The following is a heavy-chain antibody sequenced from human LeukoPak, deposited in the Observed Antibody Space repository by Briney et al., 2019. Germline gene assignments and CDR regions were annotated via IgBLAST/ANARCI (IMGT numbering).Heavy chain of an antibody. CDR1: GFTLSGDW. V-gene: IGHV3-74*01. CDR3: ARDSAADGADYDH. Sequence: GGSLRLSCAASGFTLSGDWMHWVRQAPGKGLEWVSHIKTDGSVTDYADSVKGRFTISRDNARNTLYLQMNSLRAEDSAVYYCARDSAADGADYDHWGQGTLVTVSS. J-gene: IGHJ5*02. CDR2: IKTDGSVT. D-gene: IGHD6-13*01.